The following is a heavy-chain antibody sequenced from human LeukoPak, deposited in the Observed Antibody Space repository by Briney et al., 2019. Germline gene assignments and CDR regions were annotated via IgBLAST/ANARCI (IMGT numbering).Heavy chain of an antibody. J-gene: IGHJ4*02. D-gene: IGHD5-18*01. CDR3: ARRLLQLWAQFDY. V-gene: IGHV1-69*13. CDR1: GGTFSSYA. Sequence: AVKVSCKASGGTFSSYAISWVRQAPGQGLEWMGGIIPIFGTANYAQKFQGRVTITADESTSTAYMELSSLRSEDTAVYYCARRLLQLWAQFDYWGQGTLVTVSS. CDR2: IIPIFGTA.